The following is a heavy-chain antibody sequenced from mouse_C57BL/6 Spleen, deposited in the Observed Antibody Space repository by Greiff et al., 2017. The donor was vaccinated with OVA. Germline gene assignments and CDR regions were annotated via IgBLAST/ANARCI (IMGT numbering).Heavy chain of an antibody. CDR3: AKPQLRLRCFDN. V-gene: IGHV1-47*01. CDR1: GYTFTTYP. D-gene: IGHD3-2*02. CDR2: FHPYNDDT. Sequence: QVQLQQSGAELVKPGASVKMSCKASGYTFTTYPLEWMKQTHGKSLEWIGNFHPYNDDTKYNEKFKGKATLTVEKSSSTVYLELSRLTSDDSAVYYCAKPQLRLRCFDNWGKGTTLTVAS. J-gene: IGHJ2*01.